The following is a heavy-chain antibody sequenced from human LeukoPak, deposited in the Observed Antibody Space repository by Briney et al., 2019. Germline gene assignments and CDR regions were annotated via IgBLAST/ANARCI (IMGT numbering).Heavy chain of an antibody. D-gene: IGHD2-15*01. CDR2: ISSSGSTI. Sequence: GGSLRLSCAASGFTFSNYAMHWVRQAPGKGLEWVSYISSSGSTIYYADSVKGRFTISRDNAKNSLYLQMNSLRAEDTAVYYCARESHYCSGGSCYGGLFDYWGQGTLVTVSS. J-gene: IGHJ4*02. V-gene: IGHV3-48*03. CDR3: ARESHYCSGGSCYGGLFDY. CDR1: GFTFSNYA.